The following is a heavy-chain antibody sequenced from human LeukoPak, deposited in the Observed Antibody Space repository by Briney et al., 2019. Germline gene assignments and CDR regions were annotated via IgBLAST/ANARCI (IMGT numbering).Heavy chain of an antibody. CDR3: ARGNTGTASRYFDWFAPSRYGMDV. J-gene: IGHJ6*02. CDR2: TYYRSKWYN. D-gene: IGHD3-9*01. Sequence: SQTLSLTCAISGDSVSSNSAAWNWIRQSPSRGLEWLGRTYYRSKWYNDYAVSVKSRITINPYTSKNQFSLQLNSVTPEDTAVYYCARGNTGTASRYFDWFAPSRYGMDVWGQGTTVTVSS. CDR1: GDSVSSNSAA. V-gene: IGHV6-1*01.